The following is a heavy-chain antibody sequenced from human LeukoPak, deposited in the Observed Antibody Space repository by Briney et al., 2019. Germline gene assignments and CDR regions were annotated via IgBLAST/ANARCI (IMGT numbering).Heavy chain of an antibody. CDR3: AKSNGYGLVDI. CDR2: INHSGST. Sequence: TSETLSLTCAVYGGSFSGYYWSWIRQPPGKGLEWIGEINHSGSTNYNPSLKSRVTISLDTSRNQFSLKLNSVTAADTAVYYCAKSNGYGLVDIWGQGTVVTVSS. D-gene: IGHD3-10*01. V-gene: IGHV4-34*01. CDR1: GGSFSGYY. J-gene: IGHJ3*02.